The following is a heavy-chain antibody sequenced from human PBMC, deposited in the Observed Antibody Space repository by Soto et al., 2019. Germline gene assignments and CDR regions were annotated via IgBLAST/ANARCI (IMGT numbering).Heavy chain of an antibody. Sequence: EVQLLESGGGLVQPGGSLRLSCAASGFTFSSYAMSWVRQAPGKGLEWVSAISGSGGSTYYADSVKGRFTISRDNSKNTLYLQMNSLRAEDTAVYYWAKDGGSSWLHYYYGMDVWGQGTTVTVSS. J-gene: IGHJ6*02. CDR1: GFTFSSYA. V-gene: IGHV3-23*01. D-gene: IGHD6-13*01. CDR2: ISGSGGST. CDR3: AKDGGSSWLHYYYGMDV.